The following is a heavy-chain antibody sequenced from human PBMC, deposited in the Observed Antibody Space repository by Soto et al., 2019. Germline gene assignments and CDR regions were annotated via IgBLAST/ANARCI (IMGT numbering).Heavy chain of an antibody. V-gene: IGHV1-18*01. CDR1: GYTFTSYG. J-gene: IGHJ6*03. D-gene: IGHD6-13*01. CDR2: ISAYNGNT. Sequence: ASVKLSCKASGYTFTSYGISLVRQAPGQGLEWMGWISAYNGNTNYAQKLQGRVTMTTDTSTSTAYMELRSLRSDDTAVYYCAREGMGGSSWYYYYYMDVWGKGTTVTVSS. CDR3: AREGMGGSSWYYYYYMDV.